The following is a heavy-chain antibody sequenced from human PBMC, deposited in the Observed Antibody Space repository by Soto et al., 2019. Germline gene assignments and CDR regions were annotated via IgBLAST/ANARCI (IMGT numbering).Heavy chain of an antibody. CDR2: IKSKTDGGTT. D-gene: IGHD2-15*01. Sequence: EVQLVESGGGLVKPGGSLRLSCAASGFTFSNAWMSWVRQAPGKGLEWVGRIKSKTDGGTTDYAAPAKGRFTISRDDSKNTLYLQMNSLKTEDTAVYYCTTRYCSGGSCSYFDYWGQGTLVTVSS. V-gene: IGHV3-15*01. J-gene: IGHJ4*02. CDR3: TTRYCSGGSCSYFDY. CDR1: GFTFSNAW.